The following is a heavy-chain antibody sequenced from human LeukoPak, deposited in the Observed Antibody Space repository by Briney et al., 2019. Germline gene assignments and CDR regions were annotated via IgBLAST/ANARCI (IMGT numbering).Heavy chain of an antibody. CDR1: GFTFSDYY. D-gene: IGHD3-22*01. J-gene: IGHJ6*03. CDR3: ARDTDYYDSSGYYWNYMDV. Sequence: PGGSLRLSCVASGFTFSDYYMSWIRQAPGKGLEWVSYISSSGSTVYYADSVKGRFTIARDNAKNSLYLQMNSLRAEDTAVYYCARDTDYYDSSGYYWNYMDVWGKGTTVTISS. CDR2: ISSSGSTV. V-gene: IGHV3-11*04.